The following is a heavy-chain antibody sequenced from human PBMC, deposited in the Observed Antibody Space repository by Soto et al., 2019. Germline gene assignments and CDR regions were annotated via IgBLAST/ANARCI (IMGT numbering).Heavy chain of an antibody. J-gene: IGHJ4*02. CDR1: GYTFTSYA. D-gene: IGHD2-8*01. Sequence: GASVKVSCKASGYTFTSYAMHWVRQAPGQRLEWMGWINAGNGNTKYSQKFQGRVTITRDTSASTAYMELSSLRSEDTAVYYCARDVGAEGSRIVLMVYAIFGVPYYFDYWGQGTLVTVSS. CDR2: INAGNGNT. CDR3: ARDVGAEGSRIVLMVYAIFGVPYYFDY. V-gene: IGHV1-3*01.